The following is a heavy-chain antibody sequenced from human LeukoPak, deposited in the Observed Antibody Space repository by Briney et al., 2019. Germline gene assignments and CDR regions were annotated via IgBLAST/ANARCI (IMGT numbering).Heavy chain of an antibody. CDR2: IHYSGST. CDR3: ARDSGPLDT. V-gene: IGHV4-59*01. CDR1: GGSISSYY. J-gene: IGHJ5*02. Sequence: PSETLSLTCTVSGGSISSYYWSWIRQPPGKGLEWLGYIHYSGSTYYNPSLKSRVTISVDTSKNQFSLKVTSVTAADTAVYYCARDSGPLDTWGQGALVTVSS. D-gene: IGHD1-1*01.